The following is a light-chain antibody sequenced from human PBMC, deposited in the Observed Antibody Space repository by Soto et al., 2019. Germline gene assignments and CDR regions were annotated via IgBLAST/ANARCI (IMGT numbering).Light chain of an antibody. CDR2: DNN. Sequence: QSVLTQPPSVSAAPGQKVTISCSGSSSNIGNNYVSWYQQLPGTAPKLLIYDNNKRPSGIPDRFSGSKSGTSATLGITGLQTGDEADYYCGTWDSGLSAGYVFGTGTKLTVL. V-gene: IGLV1-51*01. CDR1: SSNIGNNY. J-gene: IGLJ1*01. CDR3: GTWDSGLSAGYV.